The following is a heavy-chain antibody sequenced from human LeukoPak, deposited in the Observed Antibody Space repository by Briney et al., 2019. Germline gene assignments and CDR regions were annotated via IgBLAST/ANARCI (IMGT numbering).Heavy chain of an antibody. D-gene: IGHD1-26*01. CDR3: ARGGRGLYWYFDL. CDR1: GGSINNYY. Sequence: PSETLSLTCTVSGGSINNYYWSWIRQPAGKGLEWIGLIYSSGSTSYNPSLKSRVTMSVDTSKKQFSLRLSSVTAADTAVYYCARGGRGLYWYFDLWGRGTLVTVSS. V-gene: IGHV4-4*07. J-gene: IGHJ2*01. CDR2: IYSSGST.